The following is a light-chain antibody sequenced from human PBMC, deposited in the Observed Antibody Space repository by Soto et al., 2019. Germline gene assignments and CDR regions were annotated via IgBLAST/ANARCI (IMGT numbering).Light chain of an antibody. Sequence: VMTQTPLSLSVAPGQPASISCKSSQSLLHITGETFLFWYLQKPGQSPQLLIYEVSTRVSGVPDRFSGSGSETDFTLEISRVETDDVGIYYRIESTQLPPTVGQGTRLESK. V-gene: IGKV2D-29*02. CDR3: IESTQLPPT. J-gene: IGKJ5*01. CDR2: EVS. CDR1: QSLLHITGETF.